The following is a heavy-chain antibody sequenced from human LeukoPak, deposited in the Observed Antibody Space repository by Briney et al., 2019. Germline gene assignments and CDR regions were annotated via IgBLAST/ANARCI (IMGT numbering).Heavy chain of an antibody. CDR1: GDSISSYY. CDR2: IYYSGST. CDR3: ARLYFDWPDWYFDL. J-gene: IGHJ2*01. Sequence: SETLSLTCTVSGDSISSYYWSWIRQPPGKGLEWIGYIYYSGSTNYNPSLKSRVTISVDTSKHQFSLKLSSVAAADTAVYYCARLYFDWPDWYFDLWGRGTLVTVSS. D-gene: IGHD3-9*01. V-gene: IGHV4-59*01.